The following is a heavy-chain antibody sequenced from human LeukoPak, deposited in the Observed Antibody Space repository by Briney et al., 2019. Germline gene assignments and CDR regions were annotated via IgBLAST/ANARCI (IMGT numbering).Heavy chain of an antibody. Sequence: SETLSLTCTVSGGSISSSSYYWGWIRQPPGKGLEWIGSIYYSGSTYYNPSLKSRVTISVDTSKNQFSLKLSSVTAADTAVYYCARDYQYYDSSGYPYWGQGTLVTVSS. J-gene: IGHJ4*02. CDR3: ARDYQYYDSSGYPY. CDR2: IYYSGST. V-gene: IGHV4-39*07. CDR1: GGSISSSSYY. D-gene: IGHD3-22*01.